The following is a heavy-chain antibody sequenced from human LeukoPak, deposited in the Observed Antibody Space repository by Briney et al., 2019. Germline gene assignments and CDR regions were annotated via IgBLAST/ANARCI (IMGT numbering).Heavy chain of an antibody. Sequence: QPGGSLRLSCVASGFIVSSNYMSWVRQAPGKGLEWVSVIYSGGSTYYADSVKGRFTISRDNSKNTLYLQMNSLRAEDTAVYYCARGSSIAARPSDHWGQGTLVTVSS. V-gene: IGHV3-53*01. D-gene: IGHD6-6*01. CDR3: ARGSSIAARPSDH. J-gene: IGHJ5*02. CDR1: GFIVSSNY. CDR2: IYSGGST.